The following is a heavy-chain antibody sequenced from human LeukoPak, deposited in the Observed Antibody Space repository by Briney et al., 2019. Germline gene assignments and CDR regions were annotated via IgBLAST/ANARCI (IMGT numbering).Heavy chain of an antibody. V-gene: IGHV4-30-2*01. D-gene: IGHD3-3*01. J-gene: IGHJ4*02. Sequence: SQTLSLTCAVSGGSISSGGYSWSWIRQPPGKGLEWIGYIYHSGSTYYNPSLKSRVTISVDRSKNQFSLKLSSVTAADTAVYYCARWRAHFDYWGQGTLVTVSS. CDR1: GGSISSGGYS. CDR2: IYHSGST. CDR3: ARWRAHFDY.